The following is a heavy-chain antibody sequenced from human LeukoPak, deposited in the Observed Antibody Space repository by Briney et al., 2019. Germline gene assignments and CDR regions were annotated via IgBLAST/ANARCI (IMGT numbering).Heavy chain of an antibody. V-gene: IGHV3-48*03. CDR3: ATRFLEVDDP. D-gene: IGHD3-3*01. J-gene: IGHJ5*02. CDR1: GFTFSSYE. CDR2: ISSGGSTI. Sequence: GGSLRLSCAASGFTFSSYEMNWVRQAPGKGLEWLSYISSGGSTIHYADSVKGRFTISRDDARNSLYLQMNSLRADDTGIYYCATRFLEVDDPWGQGTLVTVSS.